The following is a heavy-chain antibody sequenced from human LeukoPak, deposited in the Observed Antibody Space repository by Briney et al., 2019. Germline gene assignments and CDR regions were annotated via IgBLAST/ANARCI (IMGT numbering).Heavy chain of an antibody. CDR2: NIPIFGTA. CDR1: GGTFSSYA. J-gene: IGHJ4*02. V-gene: IGHV1-69*13. D-gene: IGHD6-13*01. CDR3: ALKGEEDNSSSWSYYFDY. Sequence: GASVKVSCKASGGTFSSYAISWVRQAPGQGLEWMGGNIPIFGTANYAQKFQGRVTITADESTSTAYMELSSLRSEDTAVYYCALKGEEDNSSSWSYYFDYWGQGTLVTVSS.